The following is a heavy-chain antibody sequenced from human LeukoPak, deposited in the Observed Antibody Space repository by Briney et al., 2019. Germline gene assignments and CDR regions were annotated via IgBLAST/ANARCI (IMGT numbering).Heavy chain of an antibody. D-gene: IGHD2-2*01. CDR3: ARDHEFCRSTSCYAIDY. V-gene: IGHV1-18*01. CDR2: ISAYNGNT. CDR1: GYTFTSYG. Sequence: ASVKVSCKASGYTFTSYGISWVRQAPGQGLEWMGWISAYNGNTNCAQKLQGRVTMTTDTSTSTAYMELRSLRPDDTAVYYCARDHEFCRSTSCYAIDYWGQGTLVTVSS. J-gene: IGHJ4*02.